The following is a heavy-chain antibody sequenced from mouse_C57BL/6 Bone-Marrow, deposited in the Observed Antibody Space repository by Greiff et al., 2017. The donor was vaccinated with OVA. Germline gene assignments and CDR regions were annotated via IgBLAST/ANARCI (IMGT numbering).Heavy chain of an antibody. J-gene: IGHJ4*01. D-gene: IGHD3-3*01. CDR2: IWSDGST. V-gene: IGHV2-6-1*01. CDR1: GFSLTSYG. Sequence: VMLVESGPGLVAPSQSLSITCTVSGFSLTSYGVHWVRQPPGKGLEWLVVIWSDGSTTYNSALKSRLSISKDNSKSQVFLKMNSLQTDDTAMYYCARHRGPSRDYYAMDYWGQGTSVTVSS. CDR3: ARHRGPSRDYYAMDY.